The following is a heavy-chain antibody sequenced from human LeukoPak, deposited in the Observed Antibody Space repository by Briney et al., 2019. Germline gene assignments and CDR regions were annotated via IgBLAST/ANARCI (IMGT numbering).Heavy chain of an antibody. J-gene: IGHJ5*02. V-gene: IGHV1-69*04. CDR3: ARGISMVRGVIPSYNWFDP. D-gene: IGHD3-10*01. CDR2: IIPILGIA. CDR1: GGTFSSYA. Sequence: SVKVSCKASGGTFSSYAISWVRQAPGQGLEWMGRIIPILGIANYAQKFQGRVTITADKSTSTAYMELSSLRSEDTAVYYCARGISMVRGVIPSYNWFDPWGQGTLVTVSS.